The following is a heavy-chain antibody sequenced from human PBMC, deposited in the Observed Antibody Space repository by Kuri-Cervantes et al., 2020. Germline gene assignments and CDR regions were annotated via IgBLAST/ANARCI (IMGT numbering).Heavy chain of an antibody. V-gene: IGHV3-13*01. Sequence: GGSLRPPCAASGFTFSSYDMHWVRQATGKGLEWVSAIGTAGDTYYPGSVKGRFTISRDNAKNSLYLQMNSLRAEDTAVYYCARGRQRLLYYWGQGTLVTVSS. CDR2: IGTAGDT. D-gene: IGHD6-25*01. J-gene: IGHJ4*02. CDR3: ARGRQRLLYY. CDR1: GFTFSSYD.